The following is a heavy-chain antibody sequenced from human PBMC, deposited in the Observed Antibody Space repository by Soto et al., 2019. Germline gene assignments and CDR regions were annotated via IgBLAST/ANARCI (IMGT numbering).Heavy chain of an antibody. J-gene: IGHJ1*01. CDR2: INPNGGST. CDR3: ARGLAAGAY. Sequence: QVQLVQSGAEVKNPGASVKVSCKASGYTFTNYYIHWVRQAPGQVLEWMAIINPNGGSTNYAQEVQGRVTLARDTCTHTGYTELSSLRSEDTGSYSCARGLAAGAYWGQGTLVTVSS. V-gene: IGHV1-46*01. D-gene: IGHD6-13*01. CDR1: GYTFTNYY.